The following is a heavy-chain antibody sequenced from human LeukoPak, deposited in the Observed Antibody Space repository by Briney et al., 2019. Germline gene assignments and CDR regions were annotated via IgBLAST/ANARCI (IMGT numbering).Heavy chain of an antibody. V-gene: IGHV3-30-3*01. CDR1: GFTFSSYA. D-gene: IGHD6-13*01. J-gene: IGHJ4*02. Sequence: GGSLRLSCAASGFTFSSYAMHWVRQAPGKGLEWVAVISYDGSNKYYADSVKGRFTISRDNSKNTLYLQMNSLRAEDTAVYYCVRSYVYGLAAGYFDYWGQGTLVTVSS. CDR3: VRSYVYGLAAGYFDY. CDR2: ISYDGSNK.